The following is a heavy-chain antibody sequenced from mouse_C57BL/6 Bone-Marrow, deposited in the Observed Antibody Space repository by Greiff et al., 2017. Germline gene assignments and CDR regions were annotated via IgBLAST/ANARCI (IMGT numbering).Heavy chain of an antibody. CDR1: GYTFTSYW. CDR2: IYPGSGST. CDR3: AIGAQAAAWFAY. Sequence: QVQLQQPGAELVKPGASVKMSCKASGYTFTSYWITWVKQRPGQGLEWIGDIYPGSGSTNYNEKFKSKATLTVDTSSSTAYMQLSSLTSEDSAVYCCAIGAQAAAWFAYWGQGTLVTVSA. D-gene: IGHD3-2*02. V-gene: IGHV1-55*01. J-gene: IGHJ3*01.